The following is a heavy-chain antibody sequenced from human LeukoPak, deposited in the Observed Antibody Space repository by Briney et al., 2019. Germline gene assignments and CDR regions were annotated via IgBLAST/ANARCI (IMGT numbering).Heavy chain of an antibody. V-gene: IGHV1-2*02. Sequence: ASVKVSCKASGYSFVHYYIHWVRQAPGQGLDWMGKMNPNGGGTQYAQRFQGRVTMARDTSISTAYMELSGLTSDDPAVYYCVRDSAPSGSWWFDSWGQGTLVTVSS. J-gene: IGHJ5*01. D-gene: IGHD3-10*01. CDR2: MNPNGGGT. CDR3: VRDSAPSGSWWFDS. CDR1: GYSFVHYY.